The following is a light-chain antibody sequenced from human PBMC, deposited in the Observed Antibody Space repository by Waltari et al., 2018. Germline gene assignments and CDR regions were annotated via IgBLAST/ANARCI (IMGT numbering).Light chain of an antibody. Sequence: QVVLTQSPSASASLGASVKLTCTLSSGHSDYAIPWHQQQPEKGPRYLMKVNSGGSHIKGDGIPDRFSGSSSGAERYLTISSLQSEDEADYYCQTWDTATHVIFGGGTKLTVL. J-gene: IGLJ2*01. V-gene: IGLV4-69*01. CDR3: QTWDTATHVI. CDR1: SGHSDYA. CDR2: VNSGGSH.